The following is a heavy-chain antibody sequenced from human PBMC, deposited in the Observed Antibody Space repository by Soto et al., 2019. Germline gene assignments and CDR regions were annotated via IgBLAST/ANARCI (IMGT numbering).Heavy chain of an antibody. CDR3: GTRQMYSGGVDH. V-gene: IGHV3-53*01. D-gene: IGHD2-15*01. CDR1: GFTVSSNY. CDR2: IYSGGSA. Sequence: GGSLRLSCAASGFTVSSNYMSWVRQAQGKGLEWVSTIYSGGSAYYADSVMGRFTMSRDKSKNAMYLQMNTLTVADTAVYYCGTRQMYSGGVDHWGQGTLVTVYS. J-gene: IGHJ4*02.